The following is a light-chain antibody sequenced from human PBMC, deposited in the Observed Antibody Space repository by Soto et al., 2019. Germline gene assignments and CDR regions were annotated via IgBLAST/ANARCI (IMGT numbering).Light chain of an antibody. CDR2: DAS. V-gene: IGKV3-20*01. CDR1: QSVSSY. J-gene: IGKJ1*01. CDR3: QQYGGAPRT. Sequence: EIVLTQSPVPLSLSPGDRATLSCRASQSVSSYLAWYQQKPGQAPRLLIYDASNRATGIPARFSGSGSGTDCTLTISRLEPEDFAVYYCQQYGGAPRTFGQGTKVDIK.